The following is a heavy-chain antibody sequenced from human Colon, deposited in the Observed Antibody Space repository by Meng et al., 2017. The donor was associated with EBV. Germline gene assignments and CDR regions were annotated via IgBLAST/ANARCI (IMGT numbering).Heavy chain of an antibody. V-gene: IGHV4-4*02. CDR3: ARNYYFDY. Sequence: QLQLQVSGQELVKPSATLSLTCAVSGDAVRSVTWWTWVRQPPGKGLEWIGEIYHGGSPNYNPSLESRVTISVDKSKNQFSLDLTSVTAADTAVYFCARNYYFDYWGQGTLVTVSS. CDR2: IYHGGSP. J-gene: IGHJ4*02. CDR1: GDAVRSVTW.